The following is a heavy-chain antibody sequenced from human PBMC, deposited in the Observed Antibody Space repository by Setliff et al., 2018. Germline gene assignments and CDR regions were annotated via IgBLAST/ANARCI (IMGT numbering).Heavy chain of an antibody. CDR3: ARGLNTESWTPLY. J-gene: IGHJ4*02. V-gene: IGHV4-4*08. CDR2: VYTSGST. D-gene: IGHD2-15*01. CDR1: GGSISSYY. Sequence: PSETLSLTCTVSGGSISSYYWSWIRQPPGKGLEWIGYVYTSGSTNYNPSLKSRLTISADTSNNQFSLKLNSVTAADMAVYYCARGLNTESWTPLYWSPGTLVTVSS.